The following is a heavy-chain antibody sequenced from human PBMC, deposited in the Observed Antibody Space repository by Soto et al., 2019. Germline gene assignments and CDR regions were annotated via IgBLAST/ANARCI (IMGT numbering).Heavy chain of an antibody. D-gene: IGHD3-10*01. J-gene: IGHJ6*02. V-gene: IGHV4-61*01. CDR3: ARAYYYGSGRGRSMDV. CDR1: GDSVSTGNYY. CDR2: MSYSGST. Sequence: PSETLSLTCTVSGDSVSTGNYYWMWIRQPPGKGLEWIGYMSYSGSTNYNPSLKSRVTISVDTSKNQFSLKLTSVIAADTAVYYCARAYYYGSGRGRSMDVWGQGTTVTVSS.